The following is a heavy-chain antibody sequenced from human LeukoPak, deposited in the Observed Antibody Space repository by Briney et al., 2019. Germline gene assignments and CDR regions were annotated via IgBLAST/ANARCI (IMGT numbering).Heavy chain of an antibody. D-gene: IGHD1-1*01. J-gene: IGHJ4*02. CDR1: GFTFSSYA. Sequence: GGSLRLSCAASGFTFSSYAMSWVRQAPGKGLEWLSYISGNGGVIQYADSVKGRFTISRDNAKNLLYLQMDSLRVEDTAIYYCARDPRTVRIWGQGTLVTVSS. V-gene: IGHV3-48*04. CDR3: ARDPRTVRI. CDR2: ISGNGGVI.